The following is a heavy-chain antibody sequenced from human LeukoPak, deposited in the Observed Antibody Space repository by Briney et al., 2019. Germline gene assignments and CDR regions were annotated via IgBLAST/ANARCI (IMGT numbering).Heavy chain of an antibody. CDR1: GIPFSNYS. V-gene: IGHV3-21*06. CDR3: ARVNSALVVSSEGSWAGSLGFDH. D-gene: IGHD3-22*01. Sequence: GGSLRLSCAASGIPFSNYSLTWVRQAPGKGLVWVSSISGSSRYIHYSDSVRGRFSISRDNAKNSVYLQMNSLTADDTAVYYCARVNSALVVSSEGSWAGSLGFDHWGQGILVIVSS. CDR2: ISGSSRYI. J-gene: IGHJ4*02.